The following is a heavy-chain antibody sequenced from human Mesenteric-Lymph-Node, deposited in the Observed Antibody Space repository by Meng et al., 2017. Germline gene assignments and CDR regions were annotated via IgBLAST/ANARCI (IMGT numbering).Heavy chain of an antibody. CDR1: AVSMTKKTW. D-gene: IGHD5-12*01. CDR2: MHQDERT. CDR3: AASGFYSIDN. Sequence: VRVQVWVPGMRSPEPILSLTCTVPAVSMTKKTWWSWIRQPPGKVLEWIGEMHQDERTNYNPSFKSLVIMSMDKSSNQLSLQLSSVTAADTAVYFCAASGFYSIDNWGQGTLVTVSS. J-gene: IGHJ4*02. V-gene: IGHV4-4*01.